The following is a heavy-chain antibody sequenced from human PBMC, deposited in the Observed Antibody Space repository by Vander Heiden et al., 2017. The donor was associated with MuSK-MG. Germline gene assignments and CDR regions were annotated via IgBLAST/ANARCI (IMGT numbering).Heavy chain of an antibody. CDR1: GYTFRTHG. CDR3: ARGSAMARGVISEY. V-gene: IGHV1-3*01. J-gene: IGHJ4*02. CDR2: INAGTGST. D-gene: IGHD3-10*01. Sequence: QVQLVQSGAEVKKPGASVKVSCKGSGYTFRTHGMHWVRQAPGQRLEWMGWINAGTGSTRYSLKFQGRVTITRDTSASTAYMELSSLTSEDTAVYYCARGSAMARGVISEYWGQGTLVTVSS.